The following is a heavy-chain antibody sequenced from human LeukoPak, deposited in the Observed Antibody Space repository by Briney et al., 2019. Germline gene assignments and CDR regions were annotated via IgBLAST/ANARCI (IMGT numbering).Heavy chain of an antibody. J-gene: IGHJ5*01. Sequence: GGSLRLSCAASRFVFTNYYMSWVRQAPGKGLDWIATIAYDGDTKYYADSAEGRFTISRDNAKNSLSLQMNSLRAEDTAVYFCASVGTYDGYKVLDSWGQGTLVTVSS. D-gene: IGHD5-24*01. CDR3: ASVGTYDGYKVLDS. CDR2: IAYDGDTK. CDR1: RFVFTNYY. V-gene: IGHV3-11*01.